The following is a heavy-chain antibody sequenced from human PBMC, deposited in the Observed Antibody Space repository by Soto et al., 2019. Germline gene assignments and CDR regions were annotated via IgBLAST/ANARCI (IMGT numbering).Heavy chain of an antibody. Sequence: EVQVVESGGGLVQPGGSLRLSCAVSGRTFSDYYFDWVRQSPGKGLEWVGRSKNKANGYTMEYAASVKGRFTISRDDSKNSVFLQMSGLRTEYTAVYYCVIVGRTIWGHGTTVTVPS. J-gene: IGHJ3*02. V-gene: IGHV3-72*01. CDR1: GRTFSDYY. D-gene: IGHD3-3*01. CDR2: SKNKANGYTM. CDR3: VIVGRTI.